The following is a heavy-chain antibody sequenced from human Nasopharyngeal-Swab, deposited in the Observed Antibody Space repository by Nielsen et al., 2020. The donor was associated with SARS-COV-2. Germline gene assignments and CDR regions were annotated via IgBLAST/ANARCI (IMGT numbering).Heavy chain of an antibody. CDR3: ASILGYSYGRGYYYGMDV. CDR1: GFTFSSYS. D-gene: IGHD5-18*01. J-gene: IGHJ6*02. V-gene: IGHV3-48*02. Sequence: GESLKISCAASGFTFSSYSMNWVRQAPGKGLEWVSSISSSSSTIYYADSVKGRFTISRDNAKNSLYLQMNSLRDEDTAVYYCASILGYSYGRGYYYGMDVWGQGTTVTVSS. CDR2: ISSSSSTI.